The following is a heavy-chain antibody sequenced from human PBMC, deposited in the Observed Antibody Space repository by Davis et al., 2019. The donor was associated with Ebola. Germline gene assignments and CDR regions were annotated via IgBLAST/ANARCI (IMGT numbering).Heavy chain of an antibody. CDR3: ARHGYTGVDY. J-gene: IGHJ4*02. CDR2: LDPSDSYT. CDR1: GYMFAGYW. D-gene: IGHD5-12*01. Sequence: GESLKISCKGSGYMFAGYWISWVRQVPGTGLEWMGRLDPSDSYTSYSPSFEGHVTISADRSASAAYLQWSSLKASDTAVYFCARHGYTGVDYWGQGTLVTASS. V-gene: IGHV5-10-1*01.